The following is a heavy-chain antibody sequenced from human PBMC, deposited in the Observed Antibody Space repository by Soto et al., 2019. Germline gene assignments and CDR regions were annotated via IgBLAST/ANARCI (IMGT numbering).Heavy chain of an antibody. D-gene: IGHD5-12*01. V-gene: IGHV3-30*18. CDR3: AKDNGYGDYSYGMDV. J-gene: IGHJ6*02. CDR2: ISYDGSNK. Sequence: PGGSLRLSCAASGFTFSSYGMHWVRQAPGKGLEWVAVISYDGSNKYYADSVKGRFTTSRDNTKNTLYLQMNSLRAEDTAVYYCAKDNGYGDYSYGMDVWGQGTTVTVSS. CDR1: GFTFSSYG.